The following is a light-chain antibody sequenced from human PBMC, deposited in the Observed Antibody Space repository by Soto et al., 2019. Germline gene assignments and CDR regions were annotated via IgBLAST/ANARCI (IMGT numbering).Light chain of an antibody. J-gene: IGKJ2*01. Sequence: IVLTQSQGALSLSPGETATLSCRASQHVDSTYVAWYKQTPGQPPRLLIRSTSFRATGVPDRFSGSGSGTDFTLTISTLEPEDFGVYYCQQYVGSPGTFGLGTKLEIK. CDR2: STS. V-gene: IGKV3-20*01. CDR1: QHVDSTY. CDR3: QQYVGSPGT.